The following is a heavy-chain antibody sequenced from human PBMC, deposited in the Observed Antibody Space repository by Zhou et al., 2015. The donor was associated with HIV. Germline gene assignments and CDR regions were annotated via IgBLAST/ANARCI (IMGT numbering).Heavy chain of an antibody. Sequence: QVQLVQSGAEVKKPGASVKVSCKAYGYTFTGYGVSWVRQAPGLGLEWMGWISDDTVTTNYARKFRGRVTMTSDTSTSTAYMELRSLRSDDTAVYFCARDYGGTFYDYWGQGTRVIVSS. CDR3: ARDYGGTFYDY. V-gene: IGHV1-18*01. D-gene: IGHD4-17*01. CDR2: ISDDTVTT. CDR1: GYTFTGYG. J-gene: IGHJ4*02.